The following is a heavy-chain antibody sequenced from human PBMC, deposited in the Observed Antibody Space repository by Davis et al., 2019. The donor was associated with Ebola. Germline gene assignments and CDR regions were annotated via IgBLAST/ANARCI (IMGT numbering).Heavy chain of an antibody. D-gene: IGHD2-15*01. CDR2: IYYSGST. CDR3: ARDSSRYCSGGSCYLYYYYGMDV. J-gene: IGHJ6*02. CDR1: GGSISSSSYY. Sequence: MPSETLSLTCTVSGGSISSSSYYWGWIRQPPGKGLEWIGSIYYSGSTYYNPSLKSRVTISVDTSKNQFSLKLSSVTAADTAVYYCARDSSRYCSGGSCYLYYYYGMDVWGQGTTVTVSS. V-gene: IGHV4-39*02.